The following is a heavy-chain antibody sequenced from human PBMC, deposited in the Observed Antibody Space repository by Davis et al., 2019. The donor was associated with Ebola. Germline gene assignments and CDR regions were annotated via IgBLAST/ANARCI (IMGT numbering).Heavy chain of an antibody. J-gene: IGHJ4*02. CDR2: IYYSGST. CDR1: GGSVSSGSYY. CDR3: ARASGWLQDFDY. D-gene: IGHD5-24*01. V-gene: IGHV4-61*01. Sequence: PSETLSLTCTVSGGSVSSGSYYWSWIRQPPGKGLEWIGYIYYSGSTNYNPSLKSRVTISVDTSKNQFSLKLSSVTAADTAVYYCARASGWLQDFDYWGQGTLVTVSS.